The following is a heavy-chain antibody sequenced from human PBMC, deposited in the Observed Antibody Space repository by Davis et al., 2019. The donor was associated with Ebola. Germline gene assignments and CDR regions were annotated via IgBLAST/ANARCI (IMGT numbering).Heavy chain of an antibody. V-gene: IGHV1-2*06. CDR3: ARGSWRLAYYYGMDV. D-gene: IGHD3-16*02. J-gene: IGHJ6*04. Sequence: AASVKVSCKASGYTFTGYYMHWVRQAPGQGLEWMGRINPNSGGTNYAQKFQGRVTMTRDTSISTAYMELSRLRSDDTAVYYCARGSWRLAYYYGMDVWGKGTTVTVSS. CDR2: INPNSGGT. CDR1: GYTFTGYY.